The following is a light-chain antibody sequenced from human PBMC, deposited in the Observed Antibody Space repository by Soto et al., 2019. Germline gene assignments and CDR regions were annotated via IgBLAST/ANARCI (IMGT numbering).Light chain of an antibody. CDR2: DDN. Sequence: QSVLTQPPSVSAAPGQKVTISCSGSSSNIGGNSVSWYQQLPGTAPKLLIYDDNKRPSGIPDRFSGSKSGNTASLTVSGLQAEDEADYYCSSYTGGNPSYVFGTGTKVTVL. V-gene: IGLV1-51*01. CDR3: SSYTGGNPSYV. CDR1: SSNIGGNS. J-gene: IGLJ1*01.